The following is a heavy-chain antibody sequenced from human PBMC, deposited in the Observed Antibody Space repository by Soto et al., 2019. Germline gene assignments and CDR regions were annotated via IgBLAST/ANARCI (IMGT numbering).Heavy chain of an antibody. CDR3: ARHDSGGSYYYYYYMDV. D-gene: IGHD2-15*01. V-gene: IGHV4-59*08. J-gene: IGHJ6*03. CDR2: IYYSGST. Sequence: QVQLQESGPGLVKPSETLSLTCTVSGGSISSYYWSWIRQPPGKGLEWIGYIYYSGSTNYNPSLKSRVNISVDTSKNQFSLKLSSVTAADTAVYYCARHDSGGSYYYYYYMDVWGKGTTVTVSS. CDR1: GGSISSYY.